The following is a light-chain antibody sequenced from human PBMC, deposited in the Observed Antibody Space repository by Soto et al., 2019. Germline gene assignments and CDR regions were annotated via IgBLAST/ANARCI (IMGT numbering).Light chain of an antibody. CDR2: GSS. CDR1: QSVSSNY. CDR3: QQYGPSPFT. Sequence: EIVLTQSPDTLSLSPGERATLSCRASQSVSSNYVAWYQQKPGQAPRLLTHGSSSRATGVPDRFSGRGSGTTFTRVISRLEPEDFAVYYCQQYGPSPFTFGQGTKVEI. V-gene: IGKV3-20*01. J-gene: IGKJ2*01.